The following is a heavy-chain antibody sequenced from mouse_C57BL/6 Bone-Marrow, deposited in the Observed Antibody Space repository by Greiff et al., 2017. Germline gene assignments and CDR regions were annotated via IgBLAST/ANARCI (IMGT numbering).Heavy chain of an antibody. J-gene: IGHJ2*01. D-gene: IGHD4-1*01. Sequence: DVKLQESGAELVRPGASVKLSCTASGFNIKDDYMPWVKQRPEQGLEWIGWIDPENGDTEYASKFQGKATITADTSSNTAYLQLSSLTSEDTAVYYCTTGTGTGFDYWGQGTTLTVSS. CDR1: GFNIKDDY. CDR2: IDPENGDT. CDR3: TTGTGTGFDY. V-gene: IGHV14-4*01.